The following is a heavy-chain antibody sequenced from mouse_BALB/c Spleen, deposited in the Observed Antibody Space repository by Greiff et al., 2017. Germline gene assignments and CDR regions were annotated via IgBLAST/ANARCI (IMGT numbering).Heavy chain of an antibody. CDR1: GYTFTSYW. J-gene: IGHJ3*01. CDR2: INPSNGRT. CDR3: ARGTMITSFAY. Sequence: QVQLQHPGAELVKPGASVKLSCKASGYTFTSYWMHWVKQRPGQGLEWIGEINPSNGRTNYNEKFKSKATLTVDKSSSTAYMQLSSLTSEDSAVYYWARGTMITSFAYWGQGTLVTVSA. D-gene: IGHD2-4*01. V-gene: IGHV1S81*02.